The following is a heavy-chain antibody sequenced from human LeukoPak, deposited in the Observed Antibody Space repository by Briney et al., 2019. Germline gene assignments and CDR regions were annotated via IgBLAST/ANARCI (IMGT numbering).Heavy chain of an antibody. CDR1: GGSISSYY. CDR3: ARSDIVATMYSY. V-gene: IGHV4-4*07. D-gene: IGHD5-12*01. CDR2: IYTSGST. Sequence: SETLSLTCTVSGGSISSYYWSWIRQPAGKVLEWIGRIYTSGSTNYNPSLKSRVTMSVDTSKNQFSLKLSSVTAADTAVYYCARSDIVATMYSYWGQGTLVTVSS. J-gene: IGHJ4*02.